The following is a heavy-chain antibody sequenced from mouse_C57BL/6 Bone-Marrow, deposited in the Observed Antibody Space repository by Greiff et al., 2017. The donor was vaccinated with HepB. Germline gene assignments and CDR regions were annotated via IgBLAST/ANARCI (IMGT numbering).Heavy chain of an antibody. J-gene: IGHJ2*01. V-gene: IGHV3-6*01. CDR2: ISYDGSN. D-gene: IGHD2-5*01. Sequence: EVQLQESGPGLVKPSPSLSLTCSVTGYSITSGYYWNWIRQFPGNKLEWMGYISYDGSNNYNPSLKNRISITRDPSKNQFFLKLNSVTTEDTATYYCARERSNPHYFDYWGQGTTLTVSS. CDR3: ARERSNPHYFDY. CDR1: GYSITSGYY.